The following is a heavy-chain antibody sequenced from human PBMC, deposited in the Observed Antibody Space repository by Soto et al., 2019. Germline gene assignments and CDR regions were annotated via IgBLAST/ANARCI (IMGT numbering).Heavy chain of an antibody. CDR2: IYYSGST. Sequence: QVQLQESGPGLVKPSQTLSLTCTVSGGSISSGGYYWSWIRQHPGKGLEWIGHIYYSGSTYYNPSLKSRVTISVDTSKNQFSLKLSSVTAADTAVYYCARFLRPQYYYYYYMDVWGKGTTVTVSS. CDR1: GGSISSGGYY. CDR3: ARFLRPQYYYYYYMDV. J-gene: IGHJ6*03. V-gene: IGHV4-31*03.